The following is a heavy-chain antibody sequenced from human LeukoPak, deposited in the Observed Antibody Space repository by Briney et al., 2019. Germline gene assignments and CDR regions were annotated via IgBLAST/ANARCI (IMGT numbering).Heavy chain of an antibody. CDR3: AKDLRYCSSTSCYPFYYYYMDV. D-gene: IGHD2-2*01. CDR1: GFTFSSYG. CDR2: ISYDGGNK. Sequence: PEGSLRLSCAASGFTFSSYGMHWVRQAPGKGLEWVAVISYDGGNKYYADSVKGRFTISRDNSKNTLYLQMNSLRAEDTAVYYCAKDLRYCSSTSCYPFYYYYMDVWGKGTTVTVSS. V-gene: IGHV3-30*18. J-gene: IGHJ6*03.